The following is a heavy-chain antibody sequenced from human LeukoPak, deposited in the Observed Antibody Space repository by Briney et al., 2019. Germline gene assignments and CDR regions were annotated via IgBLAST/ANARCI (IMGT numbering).Heavy chain of an antibody. J-gene: IGHJ6*03. V-gene: IGHV4-61*02. CDR3: ARMGGATTVLYYYYYMDV. D-gene: IGHD1-26*01. CDR1: GGSISSGSYY. CDR2: IYTSGST. Sequence: PSETLSLTCTVSGGSISSGSYYWSWIRQPAGKGLEWIGRIYTSGSTNYNPSLKSRVTISVDTSKNQFSLKLSSVTAADTAVYYCARMGGATTVLYYYYYMDVWGKGTTVTVSS.